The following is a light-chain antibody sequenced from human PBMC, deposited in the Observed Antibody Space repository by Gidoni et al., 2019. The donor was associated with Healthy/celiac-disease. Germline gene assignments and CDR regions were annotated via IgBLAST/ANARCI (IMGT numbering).Light chain of an antibody. CDR2: AAS. J-gene: IGKJ5*01. V-gene: IGKV1-39*01. CDR1: QSISSY. CDR3: QQSYSTPKT. Sequence: DIQLTQSPSSLSASVGDRVTITCRASQSISSYLNWYKQKPGKAPKLLIYAASSLQSGVPSRFSGSGSGTDFTHTISSLQPEDFATYYCQQSYSTPKTFGQGTRLEIK.